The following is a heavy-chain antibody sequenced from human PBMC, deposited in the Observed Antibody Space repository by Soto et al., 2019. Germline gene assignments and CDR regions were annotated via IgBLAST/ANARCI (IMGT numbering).Heavy chain of an antibody. CDR1: GGSISSGGYY. CDR3: ARDPFYYDSSGYYGVDI. Sequence: SETLSLTCTVSGGSISSGGYYWSWIRQHTRKGLEWIGYIYYSGSTYYNPSLKSRVTISVDTSKNQFSLKLSSVTAADTAVYYCARDPFYYDSSGYYGVDIWGQGTMVTVSS. CDR2: IYYSGST. J-gene: IGHJ3*02. V-gene: IGHV4-31*03. D-gene: IGHD3-22*01.